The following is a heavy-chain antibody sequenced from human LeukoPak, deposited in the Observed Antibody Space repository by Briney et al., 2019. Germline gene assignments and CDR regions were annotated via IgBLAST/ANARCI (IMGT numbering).Heavy chain of an antibody. D-gene: IGHD2-2*01. V-gene: IGHV4-34*01. J-gene: IGHJ6*03. CDR2: INHSGST. Sequence: SETLSLTCAVYGGSFSGYYWSWIRQPPGKGLEWIGEINHSGSTNYNPSLKSRVTISVDTSKNQFSLKLSSVTAADTAVYYCASLGHCSSTSCRRWNYYYYYMDVWGKGTTVTVSS. CDR3: ASLGHCSSTSCRRWNYYYYYMDV. CDR1: GGSFSGYY.